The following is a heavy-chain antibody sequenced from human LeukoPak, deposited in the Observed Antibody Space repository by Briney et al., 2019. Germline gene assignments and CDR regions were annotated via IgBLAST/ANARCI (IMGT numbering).Heavy chain of an antibody. D-gene: IGHD1-26*01. CDR1: GFTFSSSG. J-gene: IGHJ3*02. CDR2: IWYDGSNQ. V-gene: IGHV3-33*01. CDR3: ARDGGSFYEAFDI. Sequence: GRSLRLSCAAFGFTFSSSGMHWARQAPDKGLEWVAVIWYDGSNQYYTDSVKGRFTISRDNSKNTLYLQMNSLRAEDTAVYYCARDGGSFYEAFDIWGQGTMVTVSS.